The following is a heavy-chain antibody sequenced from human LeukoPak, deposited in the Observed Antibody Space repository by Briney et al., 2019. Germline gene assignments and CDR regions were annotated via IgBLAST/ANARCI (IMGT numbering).Heavy chain of an antibody. D-gene: IGHD2-2*01. CDR3: ATGYIVVVPAGGGNYFDY. CDR2: FDPEDGET. Sequence: ASVKVSCKVSGYTLTELSMHWVRQAPGKGLEWMGGFDPEDGETIYAQKFQGRVTMTEDTSTDTAYMELSSLRSEDTAVYYCATGYIVVVPAGGGNYFDYWGQGTLVTVSS. V-gene: IGHV1-24*01. J-gene: IGHJ4*02. CDR1: GYTLTELS.